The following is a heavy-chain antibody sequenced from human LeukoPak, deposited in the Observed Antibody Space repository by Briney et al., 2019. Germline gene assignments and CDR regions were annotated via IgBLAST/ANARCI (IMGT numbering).Heavy chain of an antibody. CDR1: GFNTYS. V-gene: IGHV3-30*04. D-gene: IGHD2-15*01. J-gene: IGHJ4*02. Sequence: PGKSLRLSCVASGFNTYSMHWVRQAPGKGLEWVAIISNDGRKTSYTDSVKGRFTISRDNSNNTLYLQMISLRAEDTAVYYCARAEYCSGGYCYLIESWGQGTLVTDSS. CDR3: ARAEYCSGGYCYLIES. CDR2: ISNDGRKT.